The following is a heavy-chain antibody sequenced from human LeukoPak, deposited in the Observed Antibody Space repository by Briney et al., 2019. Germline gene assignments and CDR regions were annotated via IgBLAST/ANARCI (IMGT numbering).Heavy chain of an antibody. CDR1: GGSISSYY. CDR3: ARVSRHIVVVTAIGGYGHVDY. D-gene: IGHD2-21*02. V-gene: IGHV4-4*07. J-gene: IGHJ4*02. CDR2: IYTSGST. Sequence: SETLSLTCTVSGGSISSYYWSWIRQPAGKGLEWIGRIYTSGSTNYNPSLKSRVTISVDKSKNQFSLKLSSVTAADTAVYYCARVSRHIVVVTAIGGYGHVDYWGQGTLVTVSS.